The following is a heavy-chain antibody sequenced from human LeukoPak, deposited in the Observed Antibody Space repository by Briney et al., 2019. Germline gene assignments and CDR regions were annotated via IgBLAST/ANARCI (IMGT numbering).Heavy chain of an antibody. CDR3: ARVPWIQLWFYAFDI. Sequence: GASVKVSCKASGYTFTSYGISWVRQAPGQGLEWMGWISAYNGNTNYAQKLQGRVTMTTDTSTSTAYMELRSLRSDDTAVYYCARVPWIQLWFYAFDIWGQGTMVTVSS. D-gene: IGHD5-18*01. CDR2: ISAYNGNT. CDR1: GYTFTSYG. V-gene: IGHV1-18*01. J-gene: IGHJ3*02.